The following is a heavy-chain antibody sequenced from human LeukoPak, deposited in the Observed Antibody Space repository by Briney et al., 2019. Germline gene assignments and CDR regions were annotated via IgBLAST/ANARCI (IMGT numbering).Heavy chain of an antibody. CDR3: ARDSGRWLQNYAPVAFDI. CDR1: GFTFSSYS. V-gene: IGHV3-21*01. D-gene: IGHD5-24*01. Sequence: GGSLRLSCAASGFTFSSYSMNWVRQAPGKGLEWVSSISSSSSYIYYADSVKGRFTISRDNAKNSLYLQMNSLRAEDTAVYYCARDSGRWLQNYAPVAFDIWGQGTMVTVSS. CDR2: ISSSSSYI. J-gene: IGHJ3*02.